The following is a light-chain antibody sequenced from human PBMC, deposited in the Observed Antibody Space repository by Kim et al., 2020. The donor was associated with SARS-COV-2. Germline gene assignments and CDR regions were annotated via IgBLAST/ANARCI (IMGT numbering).Light chain of an antibody. CDR3: SSYTSSSTYV. V-gene: IGLV2-14*04. J-gene: IGLJ1*01. Sequence: GHSFTIACTETSSDVGGYNYVSWYQQHPGKAPKLMIYDVSKRPSGVSNRFSGSKSGNTASLTISGLQAEDEADYYCSSYTSSSTYVFGTGTKVTVL. CDR2: DVS. CDR1: SSDVGGYNY.